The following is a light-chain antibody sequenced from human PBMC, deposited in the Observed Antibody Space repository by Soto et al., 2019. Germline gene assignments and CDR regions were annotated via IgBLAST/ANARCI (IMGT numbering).Light chain of an antibody. Sequence: QTALTQPASVSGSPGQSITISCTGTSSDIGGYNYVSWYQQHPGKAPKLMIYEISDRPSGVSNRFSGSKAGHTASLTISGLHAEDDADYFCSSHTGSTTLLVFGTGTKLTVL. CDR2: EIS. V-gene: IGLV2-14*01. CDR3: SSHTGSTTLLV. J-gene: IGLJ1*01. CDR1: SSDIGGYNY.